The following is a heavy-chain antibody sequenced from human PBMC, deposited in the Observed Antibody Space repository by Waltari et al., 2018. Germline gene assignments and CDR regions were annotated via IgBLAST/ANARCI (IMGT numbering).Heavy chain of an antibody. CDR2: MNPNSGNT. CDR3: ARTLDNYYDSSGYYWYFDL. Sequence: QVQLMQSGAEVKKPGASVKVSCKASGYTFTSYDINWVRQATGQGLEWMGWMNPNSGNTGYAQKFQGRVTMTRNTSISTAYMELSSLRSEDTAVYYCARTLDNYYDSSGYYWYFDLWGRGTLVTVSS. J-gene: IGHJ2*01. D-gene: IGHD3-22*01. CDR1: GYTFTSYD. V-gene: IGHV1-8*01.